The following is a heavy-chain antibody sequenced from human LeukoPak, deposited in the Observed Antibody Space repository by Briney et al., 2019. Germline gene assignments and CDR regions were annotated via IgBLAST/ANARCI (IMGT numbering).Heavy chain of an antibody. CDR2: ISAYNGNT. V-gene: IGHV1-18*04. J-gene: IGHJ4*02. D-gene: IGHD3-3*01. CDR1: GYTFTGYY. Sequence: ASVKVSCKGSGYTFTGYYMHWVRQAPGQGLEWMGWISAYNGNTKFAQKFQGTVTMTTDTSTSTAYMELRTLRSDDTAVYYCGRVPSTLYDFWSAYLIDYWGQGTLVTVSS. CDR3: GRVPSTLYDFWSAYLIDY.